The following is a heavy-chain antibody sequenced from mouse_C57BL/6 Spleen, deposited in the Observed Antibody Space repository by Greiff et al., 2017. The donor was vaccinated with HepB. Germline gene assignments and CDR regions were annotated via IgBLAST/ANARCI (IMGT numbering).Heavy chain of an antibody. CDR2: ISYSGST. V-gene: IGHV3-2*02. J-gene: IGHJ2*01. D-gene: IGHD1-2*01. CDR1: GYSITSGYG. CDR3: ARTARIKY. Sequence: EVKLQESGPGLVKPSQSLSLTCTVTGYSITSGYGWNGIRQDPGNKREWMGDISYSGSTNYNQSLKSRISITRDTSKNQFFLQLNSVTTEDTATYYCARTARIKYWGQGTTLTVSS.